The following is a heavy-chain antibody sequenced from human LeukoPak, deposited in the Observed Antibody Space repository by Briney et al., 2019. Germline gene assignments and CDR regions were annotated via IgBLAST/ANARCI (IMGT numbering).Heavy chain of an antibody. CDR3: ASRPPTGYAYLGVFDY. CDR1: GLTFSRHW. Sequence: GGSLRLSCVASGLTFSRHWMSWVRQAPGKGLEWVANIKPDGSEKYYVDSVRGRFTISRVNSRSSLYLQMNNLGAEDTALYYCASRPPTGYAYLGVFDYWGQGTLVTVSS. CDR2: IKPDGSEK. D-gene: IGHD3-9*01. V-gene: IGHV3-7*01. J-gene: IGHJ4*02.